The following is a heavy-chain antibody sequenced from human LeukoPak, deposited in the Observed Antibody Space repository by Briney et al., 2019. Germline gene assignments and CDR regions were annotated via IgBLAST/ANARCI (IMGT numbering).Heavy chain of an antibody. D-gene: IGHD3-3*01. J-gene: IGHJ6*04. V-gene: IGHV3-21*01. CDR2: ISTTSSYI. Sequence: PGGSLRLSCAASGFTFSSYSMNWVRQAPGKGLEWVSSISTTSSYIYYADSVKGRFTISRDDAKNSLYLQMNSLRAEDTAVYYCARRLRFLVGDVWGKGTTVTVSS. CDR1: GFTFSSYS. CDR3: ARRLRFLVGDV.